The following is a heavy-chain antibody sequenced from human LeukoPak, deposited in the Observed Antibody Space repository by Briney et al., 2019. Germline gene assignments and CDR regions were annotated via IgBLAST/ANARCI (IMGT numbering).Heavy chain of an antibody. Sequence: PSETLSLTCTVSGGSISSYYWSWIRQPPGKGLEWIGYIYYSGSTNYNPSLKSRVTMSVDMSKNQFSLKLSSVTAADTAVYYCARRSSSWKNWFDPWGQGTLVTVSS. CDR1: GGSISSYY. D-gene: IGHD6-13*01. CDR2: IYYSGST. J-gene: IGHJ5*02. V-gene: IGHV4-59*01. CDR3: ARRSSSWKNWFDP.